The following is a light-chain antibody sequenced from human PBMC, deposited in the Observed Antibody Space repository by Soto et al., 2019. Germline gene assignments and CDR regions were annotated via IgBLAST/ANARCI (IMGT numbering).Light chain of an antibody. CDR3: ATWDDSLNRWV. CDR2: SNN. CDR1: SSNIGSNT. V-gene: IGLV1-44*01. J-gene: IGLJ3*02. Sequence: QSVLTQPPSASGTPGQRVTISCSGSSSNIGSNTVNWYQQLPGTAPKLLIYSNNQRPSGVPDRISGSNSGTSASLAISGLQSEDEADYYCATWDDSLNRWVFGGGTKVTVL.